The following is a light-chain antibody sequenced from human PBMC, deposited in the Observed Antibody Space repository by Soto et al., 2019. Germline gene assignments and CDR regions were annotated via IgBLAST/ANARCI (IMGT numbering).Light chain of an antibody. V-gene: IGKV4-1*01. CDR1: HSVLYSPNNENY. CDR2: WAS. Sequence: DIVIPQTPDSLAVSRGETPTVHCKTSHSVLYSPNNENYLAWYQQKPGQPPKLLVYWASTRESGVPDRFSGSGSGTDFTLTISSLQAEDVAVYYCQQYYGTPRTFGQGTKVDI. J-gene: IGKJ1*01. CDR3: QQYYGTPRT.